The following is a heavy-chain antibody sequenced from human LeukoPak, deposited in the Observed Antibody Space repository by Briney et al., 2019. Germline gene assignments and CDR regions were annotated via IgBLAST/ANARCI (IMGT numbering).Heavy chain of an antibody. CDR3: AKHYYGGNSPPDY. V-gene: IGHV3-30*18. CDR1: GFTFSSYG. Sequence: GGSLRLSCAASGFTFSSYGMHWVRQAPGKGLEWVALISYDGSNKYYADSVKGRFTISRDNSKNTLYLQMNSLRSDDTAVFYCAKHYYGGNSPPDYWGQGTLVTVSS. J-gene: IGHJ4*02. CDR2: ISYDGSNK. D-gene: IGHD4-23*01.